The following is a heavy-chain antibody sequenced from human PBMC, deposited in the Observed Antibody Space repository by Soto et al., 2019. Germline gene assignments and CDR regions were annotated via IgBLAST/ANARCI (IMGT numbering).Heavy chain of an antibody. CDR1: GFTFSSYA. V-gene: IGHV3-23*01. CDR3: ASRSSGWYFDY. CDR2: ISGSGGST. J-gene: IGHJ4*02. Sequence: LRLSCAASGFTFSSYAMNWVRQAPGKGLEWVSVISGSGGSTYYADSVKGRFTISRDNSKNTLYLQMNSLRVDDTAVYYCASRSSGWYFDYWGQGTLVTVSS. D-gene: IGHD6-19*01.